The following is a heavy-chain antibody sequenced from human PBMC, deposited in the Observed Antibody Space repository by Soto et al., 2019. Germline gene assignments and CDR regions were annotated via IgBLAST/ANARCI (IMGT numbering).Heavy chain of an antibody. CDR1: GYTFTTYW. CDR3: VRSRNYVNCMPFRFDY. V-gene: IGHV5-51*01. D-gene: IGHD2-8*01. J-gene: IGHJ4*02. Sequence: PGESLKISCKASGYTFTTYWIGWVRQMPGKGPEWMGIMYLGGSDIRYSPSFQGQVTMSADRSITTAYLQWSSLKASDTATYYCVRSRNYVNCMPFRFDYWGQGTLVTVSS. CDR2: MYLGGSDI.